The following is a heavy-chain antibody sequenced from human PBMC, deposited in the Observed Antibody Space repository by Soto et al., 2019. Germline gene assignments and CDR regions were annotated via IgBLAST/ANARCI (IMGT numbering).Heavy chain of an antibody. J-gene: IGHJ4*02. Sequence: SETLSLTCIVSGNSITSGDYYWSWIRQPPGEGLEWIGYNFYTASEKASYNPSLESRVTISVDTSKNQFSLTVTSVTAADTAVYYCARRIVATETFDYWGQGTLVTVSS. CDR1: GNSITSGDYY. V-gene: IGHV4-30-4*01. D-gene: IGHD5-12*01. CDR3: ARRIVATETFDY. CDR2: NFYTASEKA.